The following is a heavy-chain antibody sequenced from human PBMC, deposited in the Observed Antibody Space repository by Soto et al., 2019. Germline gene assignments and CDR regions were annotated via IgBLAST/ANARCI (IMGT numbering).Heavy chain of an antibody. CDR1: GGSISSYY. CDR2: IYYSGSS. V-gene: IGHV4-59*08. Sequence: SETLSLTCTVSGGSISSYYWSWIRQPPGKGLEWIGYIYYSGSSNYNPSLKSRVTISVDTSKNQFSLKLSSVTAADTAVYYCASPTISDAFDIWGQGTMVTVSS. J-gene: IGHJ3*02. D-gene: IGHD3-3*01. CDR3: ASPTISDAFDI.